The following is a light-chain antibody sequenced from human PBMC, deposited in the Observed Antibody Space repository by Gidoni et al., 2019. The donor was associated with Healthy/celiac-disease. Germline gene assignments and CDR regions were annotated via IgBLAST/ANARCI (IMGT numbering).Light chain of an antibody. CDR1: ALPKQY. CDR3: QSADSSGTPRWV. V-gene: IGLV3-25*03. Sequence: SYELTQPPSVSVSPGKTARITCSGDALPKQYAYWYQQKPGQAPVLVIYKASERPSGIPERFSGSSSGTTVTLTISGVQAEDEADYYCQSADSSGTPRWVFGGGTKLTVL. J-gene: IGLJ3*02. CDR2: KAS.